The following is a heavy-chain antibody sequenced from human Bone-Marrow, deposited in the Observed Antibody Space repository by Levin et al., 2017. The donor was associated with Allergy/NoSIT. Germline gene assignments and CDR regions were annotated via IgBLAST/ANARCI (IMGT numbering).Heavy chain of an antibody. CDR1: GDIFSAYY. CDR3: ARWEPVTGMDF. J-gene: IGHJ6*02. Sequence: ASVKVSCKASGDIFSAYYIHWVRQVPGQGLEWVGRIDPKSGVTNYAQNLQGRVTMTRDTSIMTAYMELSSLTSDDAAIYYCARWEPVTGMDFWGQGTTVTVSS. V-gene: IGHV1-2*06. CDR2: IDPKSGVT. D-gene: IGHD1-1*01.